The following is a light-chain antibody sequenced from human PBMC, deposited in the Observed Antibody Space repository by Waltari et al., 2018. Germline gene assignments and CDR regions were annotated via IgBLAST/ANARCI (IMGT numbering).Light chain of an antibody. CDR1: QSVGSY. Sequence: ETVLTQSPATLSLSPGERATLSCRASQSVGSYLAWYQHKPGQAPRLLIYDASNRATDIPVRFSGTGSGTDFTLTISSLEPEDFAIYDCQQRNNWPPTFGRGSKLEIK. V-gene: IGKV3-11*01. J-gene: IGKJ4*02. CDR2: DAS. CDR3: QQRNNWPPT.